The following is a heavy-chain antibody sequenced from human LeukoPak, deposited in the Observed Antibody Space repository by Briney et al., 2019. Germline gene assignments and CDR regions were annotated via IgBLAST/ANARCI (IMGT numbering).Heavy chain of an antibody. Sequence: SVKVSCKASGGTFSSYAISWVRQAPGQGLEWMGGIIPIFGTANYAQKFQGRVTITTDESASTAYMELSSLRSEDTAVYYCASDSAANYYYYYMDVWGKGTTVTVSS. CDR3: ASDSAANYYYYYMDV. CDR2: IIPIFGTA. V-gene: IGHV1-69*05. CDR1: GGTFSSYA. D-gene: IGHD2-15*01. J-gene: IGHJ6*03.